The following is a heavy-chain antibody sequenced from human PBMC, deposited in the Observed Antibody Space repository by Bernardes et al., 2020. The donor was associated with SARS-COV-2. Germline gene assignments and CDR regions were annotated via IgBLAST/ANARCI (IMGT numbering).Heavy chain of an antibody. CDR1: GYTFTSYA. Sequence: ASEKVSCKASGYTFTSYAMHWVRQAPGQRLEWMGWINAGNGNTKYSQKFQGRVTITRDTSASTAYMELSSLRSEDTAVYYCARGGVWGGYSGYDSTQGDYYFDYWGQGTLVTVSS. J-gene: IGHJ4*02. V-gene: IGHV1-3*01. D-gene: IGHD5-12*01. CDR3: ARGGVWGGYSGYDSTQGDYYFDY. CDR2: INAGNGNT.